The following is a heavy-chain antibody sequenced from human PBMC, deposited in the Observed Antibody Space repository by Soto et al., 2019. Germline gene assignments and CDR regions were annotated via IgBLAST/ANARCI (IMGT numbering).Heavy chain of an antibody. CDR1: GFTFTGYY. Sequence: ASVKVSCKASGFTFTGYYMHWVRQAPGQGLEWMGWINPNSGGTNYAQKFQGWVTMTRDTSISTAYMELSRLRSDDTAVYYCASIGANADDAFDIWGQGTMVTVSS. D-gene: IGHD3-16*01. V-gene: IGHV1-2*04. J-gene: IGHJ3*02. CDR2: INPNSGGT. CDR3: ASIGANADDAFDI.